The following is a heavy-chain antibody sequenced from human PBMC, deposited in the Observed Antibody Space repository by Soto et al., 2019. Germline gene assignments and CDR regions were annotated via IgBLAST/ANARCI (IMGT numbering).Heavy chain of an antibody. J-gene: IGHJ5*02. CDR3: ASLGGIAAAGTFLWFDP. Sequence: QVQLVQSGAEVKKPGASVKVSCKASGYTFTSYGISWVRQAPGQGLEWMGWSSAYNGNTNYAQKLQGRVTMTTDTSTSTAYRQLRSLRSDATAVYYCASLGGIAAAGTFLWFDPWGQGTRVTVSA. CDR1: GYTFTSYG. V-gene: IGHV1-18*01. CDR2: SSAYNGNT. D-gene: IGHD6-13*01.